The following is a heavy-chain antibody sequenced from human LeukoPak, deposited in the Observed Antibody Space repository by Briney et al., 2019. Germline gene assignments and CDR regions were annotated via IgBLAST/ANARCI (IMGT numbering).Heavy chain of an antibody. CDR3: ARQALTIFGVVTSNWFDP. Sequence: KPSETLSLTCTVSGGSISSSSYYWGWIRQPPGKGLEWIGSIYYSGSTYYNPSLKSRVTISVDTSKNQFSLKLSSVTAADTAVYYCARQALTIFGVVTSNWFDPWGQGTLVTVSS. CDR2: IYYSGST. CDR1: GGSISSSSYY. D-gene: IGHD3-3*01. V-gene: IGHV4-39*01. J-gene: IGHJ5*02.